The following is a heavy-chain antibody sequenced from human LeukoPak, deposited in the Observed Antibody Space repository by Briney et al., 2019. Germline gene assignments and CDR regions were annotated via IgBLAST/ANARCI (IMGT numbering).Heavy chain of an antibody. D-gene: IGHD3-22*01. CDR3: AKDIHPGLDSGASCCFDY. CDR2: VSGYNGNT. J-gene: IGHJ4*02. V-gene: IGHV1-18*01. CDR1: GYTFSRHG. Sequence: ASVKVSCKTSGYTFSRHGITWVRQAPGQGLEWMGWVSGYNGNTNYAQNVQGRVTMTTDTSTNTAYMELSSLRSDDTAAYYCAKDIHPGLDSGASCCFDYWVQGTPDTVSS.